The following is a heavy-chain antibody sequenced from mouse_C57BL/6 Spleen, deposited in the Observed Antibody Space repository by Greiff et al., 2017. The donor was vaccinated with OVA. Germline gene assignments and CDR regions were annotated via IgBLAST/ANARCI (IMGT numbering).Heavy chain of an antibody. CDR2: INPSSGYT. CDR1: GYTFTSYW. V-gene: IGHV1-7*01. CDR3: ARITTVVDYFDY. J-gene: IGHJ2*01. Sequence: QVHVKQSGAELAKPGASVKLSCKASGYTFTSYWMHWVKQRPGQGLEWIGYINPSSGYTKYNQKFKDKATLTADKSSSTAYMQLSSLTYEDSAVYYCARITTVVDYFDYWGQGTTLTVSS. D-gene: IGHD1-1*01.